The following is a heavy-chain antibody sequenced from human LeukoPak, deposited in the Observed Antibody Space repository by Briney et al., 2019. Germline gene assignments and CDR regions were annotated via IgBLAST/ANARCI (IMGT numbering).Heavy chain of an antibody. D-gene: IGHD4-11*01. CDR3: AREAQTTVTFWFDP. CDR2: IIPIFGTA. CDR1: GGTFSSYA. J-gene: IGHJ5*02. Sequence: SVKVSCKASGGTFSSYAISWVRQAPGQGLEWMGGIIPIFGTANYAQKFQGRVTITADESTSTAYMELSSQRSEDTAVYYCAREAQTTVTFWFDPWGRGTLVTVSS. V-gene: IGHV1-69*13.